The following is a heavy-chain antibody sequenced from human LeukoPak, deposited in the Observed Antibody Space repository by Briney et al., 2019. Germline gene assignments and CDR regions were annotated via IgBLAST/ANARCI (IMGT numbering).Heavy chain of an antibody. CDR2: IRSKAYGGTT. Sequence: GGSLRLSCTASGFTFGDYAMSWFRQAPGKGLEWVGFIRSKAYGGTTKYAASVKGRFTISRDDSKSIAYLQMNSLKTEDTAVYYCTGRELWLVGGVDYWGQGTLVTVSS. CDR3: TGRELWLVGGVDY. CDR1: GFTFGDYA. D-gene: IGHD3-10*01. V-gene: IGHV3-49*03. J-gene: IGHJ4*02.